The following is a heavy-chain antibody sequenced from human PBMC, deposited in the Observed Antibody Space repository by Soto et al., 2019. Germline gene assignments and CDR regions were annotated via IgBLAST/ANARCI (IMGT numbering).Heavy chain of an antibody. CDR3: VRSWAIRLMDV. V-gene: IGHV1-18*01. J-gene: IGHJ6*04. Sequence: QFQLLQSGAEVKKPGASVKVSCKASGYTFASYGISWVRQAPGQGLEWMGWISAYNGDTNYAQKCQGRVTMTTDTSTSTAYMELRSLRSADTAVYYCVRSWAIRLMDVWGKGTTVIVSS. CDR2: ISAYNGDT. D-gene: IGHD3-10*01. CDR1: GYTFASYG.